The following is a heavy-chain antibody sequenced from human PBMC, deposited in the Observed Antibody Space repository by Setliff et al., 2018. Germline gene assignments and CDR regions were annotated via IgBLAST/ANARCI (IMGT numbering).Heavy chain of an antibody. Sequence: PSETLSLTCTVSGDSISSRRNYWGWFRQPAGKELEWIGQIYTSWSTNYNPSLKSRVTISLDTSKNQFSLRLRSVSAADTAVYYCAREPMDSAMVTTGAFDIWGRGTMVTVSS. D-gene: IGHD5-18*01. J-gene: IGHJ3*02. CDR2: IYTSWST. V-gene: IGHV4-61*09. CDR1: GDSISSRRNY. CDR3: AREPMDSAMVTTGAFDI.